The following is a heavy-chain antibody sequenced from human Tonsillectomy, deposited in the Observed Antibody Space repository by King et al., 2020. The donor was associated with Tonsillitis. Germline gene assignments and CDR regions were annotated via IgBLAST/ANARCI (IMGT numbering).Heavy chain of an antibody. CDR3: ARGSRYLYVCGSYRYTDHPPFDY. D-gene: IGHD3-16*02. CDR2: INHSGST. CDR1: GGSFSGYY. Sequence: VQLQQWGAGLLKPSETLSLTCAVYGGSFSGYYWSWIRQPPGKGLEWIGEINHSGSTNYNPSLKSRVTISVDTSKNQFSLKLSSVTAADTAVYYCARGSRYLYVCGSYRYTDHPPFDYWGQGTLVTVSS. V-gene: IGHV4-34*01. J-gene: IGHJ4*02.